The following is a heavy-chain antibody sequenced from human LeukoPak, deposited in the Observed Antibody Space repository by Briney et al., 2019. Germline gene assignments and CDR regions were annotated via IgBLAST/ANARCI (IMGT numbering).Heavy chain of an antibody. CDR1: GFTFSNAW. D-gene: IGHD2-21*02. J-gene: IGHJ4*02. CDR2: IKSKTDGGTT. CDR3: TTRPAYCGGDCYYDY. Sequence: GGSLRLSCAASGFTFSNAWMSWVRQAPGKGLEWVGRIKSKTDGGTTDYAAPVKGRFTISRDDSKNTLYLQMNSLKTEDTAVYYCTTRPAYCGGDCYYDYWGQGTLVTVSS. V-gene: IGHV3-15*01.